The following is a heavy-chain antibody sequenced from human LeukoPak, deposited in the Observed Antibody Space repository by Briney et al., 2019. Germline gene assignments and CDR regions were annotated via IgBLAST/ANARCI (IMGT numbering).Heavy chain of an antibody. D-gene: IGHD2-15*01. J-gene: IGHJ4*02. V-gene: IGHV3-23*01. CDR2: ISNNGGYT. CDR1: GFTFSSSA. CDR3: AKQLGYCSDGSCYFPY. Sequence: GGSLRLSRAASGFTFSSSAMSWVRQAPGKGLEWVSAISNNGGYTYYADSVQGRFTISRDNSKSTLCLQMNSLRAEDTAVYYCAKQLGYCSDGSCYFPYWGQGTLSPSPQ.